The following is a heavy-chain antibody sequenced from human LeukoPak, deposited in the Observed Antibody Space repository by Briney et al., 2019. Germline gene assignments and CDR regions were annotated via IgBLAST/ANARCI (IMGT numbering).Heavy chain of an antibody. CDR2: ISYDGSNK. J-gene: IGHJ4*02. CDR1: GFTFSSYG. Sequence: GRSLRLSCAASGFTFSSYGMHWVRQAPGKGLEWVAVISYDGSNKYCADSVKGRFTISRDNSKNTLYLQMNSLRAEDTAVYYCARGATGICFDYWGQGTLVTVSS. V-gene: IGHV3-30*03. CDR3: ARGATGICFDY. D-gene: IGHD1-1*01.